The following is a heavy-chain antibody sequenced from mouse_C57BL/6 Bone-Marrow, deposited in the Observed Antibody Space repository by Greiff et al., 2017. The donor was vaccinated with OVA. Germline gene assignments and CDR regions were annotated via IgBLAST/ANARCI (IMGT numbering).Heavy chain of an antibody. V-gene: IGHV1-50*01. Sequence: QVQLQQPGAELVKPGASVKLSCKASGYTFTSYWMQWVKQRPGQGLEWIGEIDPSDSYTNYNQKFKGKATLTVDTSSSTAYMQLSSLTSEDSAVYYCATPYAMYYWGQGTSVTVSS. CDR3: ATPYAMYY. J-gene: IGHJ4*01. CDR1: GYTFTSYW. CDR2: IDPSDSYT.